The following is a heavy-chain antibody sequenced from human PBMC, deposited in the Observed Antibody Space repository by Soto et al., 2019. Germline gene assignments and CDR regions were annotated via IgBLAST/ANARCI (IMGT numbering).Heavy chain of an antibody. D-gene: IGHD2-15*01. CDR1: GFTFRNYA. Sequence: GGSLRLSCAGSGFTFRNYAMSWVRLAPGTGLEWVSAITGSGGDTFHADSVKGRFTISRDNSKNTLYLQMNSLRAEDTAVYYCAKFVVVAAIDYWGQGTLVTVSS. V-gene: IGHV3-23*01. J-gene: IGHJ4*02. CDR2: ITGSGGDT. CDR3: AKFVVVAAIDY.